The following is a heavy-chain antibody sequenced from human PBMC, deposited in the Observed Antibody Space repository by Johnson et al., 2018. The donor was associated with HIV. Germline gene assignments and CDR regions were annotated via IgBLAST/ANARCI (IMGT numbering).Heavy chain of an antibody. CDR1: GFTFDDYG. Sequence: VQLVESGGGVIRPGGSLRLSCTASGFTFDDYGMSCVRQAPGKGLEWVSGINWNGDNTGYTDSLKGRFTISRDNAKNSLYLEMNTVTAEDTAFYYCARFLGYYGRGGNYFGDAFDVWGQGTMVTVSS. CDR2: INWNGDNT. CDR3: ARFLGYYGRGGNYFGDAFDV. D-gene: IGHD3-22*01. J-gene: IGHJ3*01. V-gene: IGHV3-20*04.